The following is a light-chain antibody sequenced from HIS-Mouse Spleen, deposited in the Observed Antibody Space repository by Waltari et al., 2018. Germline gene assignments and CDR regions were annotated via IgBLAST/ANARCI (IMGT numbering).Light chain of an antibody. J-gene: IGLJ3*02. CDR3: CSYAGSSTWV. CDR1: SSDVGSYNL. CDR2: EGS. Sequence: QSALTQPASVSGSPGQSITISCTGTSSDVGSYNLVSWYQQHPGKAPKLMLYEGSKRPSGVSNRFSGYKSGTTASLTISGLQAEDEADYYCCSYAGSSTWVFGGGTKLTVL. V-gene: IGLV2-23*01.